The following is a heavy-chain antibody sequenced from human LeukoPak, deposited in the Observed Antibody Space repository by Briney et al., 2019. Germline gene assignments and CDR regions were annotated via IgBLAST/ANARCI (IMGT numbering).Heavy chain of an antibody. Sequence: GGSLRLSCAASGFTFSSYAMHWVRQAPGKGLEWVAVISYDGSNKYYADSVKGRFTISRDNSQNTLYLQMNSLRAEDTAVYYCAREGITMIVETYYFDYWGQGTLVTVSS. CDR1: GFTFSSYA. V-gene: IGHV3-30-3*01. J-gene: IGHJ4*02. CDR3: AREGITMIVETYYFDY. D-gene: IGHD3-22*01. CDR2: ISYDGSNK.